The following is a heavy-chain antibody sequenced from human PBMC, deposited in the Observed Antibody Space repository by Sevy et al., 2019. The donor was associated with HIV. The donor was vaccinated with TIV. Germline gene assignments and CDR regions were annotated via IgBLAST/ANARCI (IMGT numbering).Heavy chain of an antibody. Sequence: GGSLRLSCTGSIFNFRDYDMIWIRQAPGKGLEWVSYISSSGGTIYYADSVKGRFTISRDNAKKSVDLQMNSLRAEDTAVYYCARGSGYLSAFDIWGQGAMVTVSS. CDR3: ARGSGYLSAFDI. J-gene: IGHJ3*02. CDR1: IFNFRDYD. CDR2: ISSSGGTI. D-gene: IGHD5-18*01. V-gene: IGHV3-11*01.